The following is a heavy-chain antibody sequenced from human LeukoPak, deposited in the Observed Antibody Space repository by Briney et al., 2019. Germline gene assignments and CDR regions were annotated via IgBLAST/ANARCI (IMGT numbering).Heavy chain of an antibody. CDR1: GFTVSGSY. V-gene: IGHV3-53*01. CDR3: ARERWLQSSSFDY. Sequence: PGGSLRLSCAASGFTVSGSYMNWVRQAPGKGLEWVSLIYGGGNTYYADSVKGRFTISRDNSKNTLYLQMNSLRAEDTAVYYCARERWLQSSSFDYWGQGTLVTVSS. CDR2: IYGGGNT. J-gene: IGHJ4*02. D-gene: IGHD5-24*01.